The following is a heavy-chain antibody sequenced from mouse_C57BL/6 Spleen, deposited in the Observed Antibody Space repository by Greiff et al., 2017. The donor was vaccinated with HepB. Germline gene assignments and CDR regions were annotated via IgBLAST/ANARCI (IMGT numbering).Heavy chain of an antibody. CDR1: GYTFTSYW. J-gene: IGHJ2*01. CDR3: ARFGRDYFDY. Sequence: VQLQQPGAELVMPGASVKLSCKASGYTFTSYWMHWVKQRPGQGLEWIGEIDPSDSYTNYNQKFKGKSTLTVDKSSSTAYMQLSSLTAEDSAVYYCARFGRDYFDYWGQGTTLTVSS. V-gene: IGHV1-69*01. CDR2: IDPSDSYT.